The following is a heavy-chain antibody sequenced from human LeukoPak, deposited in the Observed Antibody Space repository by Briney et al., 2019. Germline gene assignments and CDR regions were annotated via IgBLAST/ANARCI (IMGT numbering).Heavy chain of an antibody. CDR2: IKSKTDGGTT. CDR1: GFTFSNAW. D-gene: IGHD3-10*01. J-gene: IGHJ4*02. Sequence: GGSLRLSCAASGFTFSNAWMSWVRQAPGKGLEWVGRIKSKTDGGTTDYAAPVKGRFTISRDDSKSIAYLQVNSLETEDTAVYYCTGSFGELSFFAHWGQGTLVTVSS. V-gene: IGHV3-15*01. CDR3: TGSFGELSFFAH.